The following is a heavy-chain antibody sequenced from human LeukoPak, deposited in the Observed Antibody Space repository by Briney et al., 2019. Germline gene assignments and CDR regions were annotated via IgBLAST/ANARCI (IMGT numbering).Heavy chain of an antibody. J-gene: IGHJ4*02. V-gene: IGHV1-46*01. CDR2: INPSGGST. CDR1: GYTFTSYY. D-gene: IGHD6-19*01. CDR3: ARDSSDSSGWDAFDY. Sequence: ASVKVSCKASGYTFTSYYMHWVRLAPGQGLEWMGIINPSGGSTSYAQKFQGRVTMTRDTSTSTVYMELSSLRSEDTAVYYCARDSSDSSGWDAFDYWGQGTLVTVSS.